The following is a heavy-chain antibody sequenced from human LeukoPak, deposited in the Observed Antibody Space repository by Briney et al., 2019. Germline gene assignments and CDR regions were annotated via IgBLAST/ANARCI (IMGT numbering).Heavy chain of an antibody. Sequence: ASVKVSCKASGYTFTSYYMHWVRQAPGQGLEWMGIINPSGGSTNYAQKFQGRVTITADESTSTACMELSSLRSEDTAVYYCARGGAYDFWSGPPYNWFDPWGQGTLVTVSS. J-gene: IGHJ5*02. D-gene: IGHD3-3*01. CDR2: INPSGGST. CDR3: ARGGAYDFWSGPPYNWFDP. V-gene: IGHV1-46*01. CDR1: GYTFTSYY.